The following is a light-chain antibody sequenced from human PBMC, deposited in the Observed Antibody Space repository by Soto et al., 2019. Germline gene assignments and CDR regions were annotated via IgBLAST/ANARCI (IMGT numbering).Light chain of an antibody. V-gene: IGKV3-15*01. CDR1: QSISNN. CDR2: DAS. CDR3: QQYQRWPPLS. Sequence: EIAMTQSPGTLAVSPGERATLSCRASQSISNNLAWYQQRPGQRPRLLIYDASTRATDIPARFSGSGSGTEFTLTINNLQSEDFAVYFCQQYQRWPPLSFGGGTKVDIK. J-gene: IGKJ4*01.